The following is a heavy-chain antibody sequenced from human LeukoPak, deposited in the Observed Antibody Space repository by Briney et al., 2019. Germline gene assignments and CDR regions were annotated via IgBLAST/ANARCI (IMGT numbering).Heavy chain of an antibody. CDR3: AKDQDSSGWYAPLDY. CDR2: ISGSGGST. J-gene: IGHJ4*02. Sequence: GGSLRLSCAASGFTFSSYAMSWVRQAPGKGLEWVSAISGSGGSTYYADSAKGRFTISRDNSKNTLYLQMNSLRAEDTAVYYCAKDQDSSGWYAPLDYWGQGTLVTVSS. D-gene: IGHD6-19*01. CDR1: GFTFSSYA. V-gene: IGHV3-23*01.